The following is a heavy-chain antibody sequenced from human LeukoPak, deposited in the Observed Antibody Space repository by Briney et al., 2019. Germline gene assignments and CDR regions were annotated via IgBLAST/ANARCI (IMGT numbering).Heavy chain of an antibody. CDR1: GGSISSSSYY. D-gene: IGHD2-2*01. CDR3: AREEGYCSSTSCFGAFDI. V-gene: IGHV4-39*07. Sequence: SETLSLSCTVSGGSISSSSYYWGWIRQPPGKGLEWIGSIYYGGSTYCNSSLKSRVTISVDTSKNQFSLRVSSVTAADTAVYYCAREEGYCSSTSCFGAFDIWGQGTMVTVSS. CDR2: IYYGGST. J-gene: IGHJ3*02.